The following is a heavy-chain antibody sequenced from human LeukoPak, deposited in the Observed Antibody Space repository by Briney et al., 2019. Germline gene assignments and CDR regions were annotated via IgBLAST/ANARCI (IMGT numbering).Heavy chain of an antibody. D-gene: IGHD3-9*01. J-gene: IGHJ5*02. CDR1: GYTFTSYY. V-gene: IGHV1-46*01. CDR2: INPSGGST. Sequence: ASVKVSFTASGYTFTSYYMHWVRQAPGQGLEWMGIINPSGGSTSYAQKFQGRVTMTRDTSTSTVYMELSSLRSEDTAVYYCARIRLAGGLDPWGQGTLVTVSS. CDR3: ARIRLAGGLDP.